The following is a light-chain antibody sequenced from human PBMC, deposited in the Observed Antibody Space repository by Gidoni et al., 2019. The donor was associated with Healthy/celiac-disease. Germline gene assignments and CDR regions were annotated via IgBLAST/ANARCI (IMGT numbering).Light chain of an antibody. J-gene: IGKJ2*01. V-gene: IGKV3-20*01. CDR1: QSVSSSY. CDR2: GAS. CDR3: QQYGSSLYT. Sequence: EIVLTQSPGTLSLSPGERATLSCRASQSVSSSYLAWYQQKPGPPPRLLIYGASSRATGIPDRFSGSASATDFTLTISRLEPEVFAVYYCQQYGSSLYTFGQGTKLEIK.